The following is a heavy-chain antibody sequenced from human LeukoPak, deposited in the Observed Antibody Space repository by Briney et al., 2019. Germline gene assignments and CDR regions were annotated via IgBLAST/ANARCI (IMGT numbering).Heavy chain of an antibody. CDR1: GGSISSGSYY. CDR3: ARYIAARPPGNFDY. CDR2: IYTSGST. J-gene: IGHJ4*02. D-gene: IGHD6-6*01. Sequence: SETLSLTCTVSGGSISSGSYYWSWIRQPAGKGLEWIGRIYTSGSTNYNPSLKSRVTISVDTSKNQFSLKLSSVTAADTAVYYCARYIAARPPGNFDYWGQGTLVTVSS. V-gene: IGHV4-61*02.